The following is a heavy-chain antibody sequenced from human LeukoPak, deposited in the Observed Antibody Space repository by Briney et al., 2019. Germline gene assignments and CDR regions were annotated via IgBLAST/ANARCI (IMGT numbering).Heavy chain of an antibody. CDR1: GFTFSSYA. V-gene: IGHV3-64*01. D-gene: IGHD5-18*01. J-gene: IGHJ3*02. CDR3: ARARNPRRGYSYGYDGFGI. CDR2: ISSNGGST. Sequence: PGGSLRLSCAASGFTFSSYAMHWVRQAPGKGLEYVSAISSNGGSTYYANSVKGRFTISRDNSKNTLYLQMGSLRAEDMAVYYCARARNPRRGYSYGYDGFGIWGQGTMVTVSS.